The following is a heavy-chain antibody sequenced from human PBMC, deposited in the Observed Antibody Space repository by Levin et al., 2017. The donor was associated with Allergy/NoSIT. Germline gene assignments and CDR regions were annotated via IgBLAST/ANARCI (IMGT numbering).Heavy chain of an antibody. V-gene: IGHV3-23*01. CDR1: GFTFSSYA. CDR2: ISGSAGST. D-gene: IGHD1-7*01. J-gene: IGHJ4*02. CDR3: AVAKRNWNYFSFDY. Sequence: GESLKISCAASGFTFSSYAMSWVRQAPGKGLEWVSAISGSAGSTYYADSVKGRFTISRDNSKNTLYLQMNSLRAEDTAVYYCAVAKRNWNYFSFDYWGQGTLVTVSS.